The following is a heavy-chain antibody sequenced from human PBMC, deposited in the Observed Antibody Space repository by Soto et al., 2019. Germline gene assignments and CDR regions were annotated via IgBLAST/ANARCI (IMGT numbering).Heavy chain of an antibody. CDR3: ARDLSSGNRGGMDV. CDR2: IYSGGST. J-gene: IGHJ6*02. D-gene: IGHD3-10*01. CDR1: GFTVSSHY. V-gene: IGHV3-53*01. Sequence: EVQLVESGGGLIQPGGSLRLSCAASGFTVSSHYMSWVRQAPGKGLEWVSVIYSGGSTYYADSVKGRFTISRDNSKNTLYLQMNSLRAEDTAVYYCARDLSSGNRGGMDVWGQGTTVTVSS.